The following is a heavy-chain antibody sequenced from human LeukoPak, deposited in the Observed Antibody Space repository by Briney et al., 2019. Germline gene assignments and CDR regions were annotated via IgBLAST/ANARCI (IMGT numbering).Heavy chain of an antibody. CDR2: INHSGST. D-gene: IGHD2-2*01. V-gene: IGHV4-34*01. J-gene: IGHJ4*02. Sequence: SEILSLTCAVYGGSFSGYYWSWIRQPPGKGLEWIGEINHSGSTNYNPSLKSRVTISVDTSKNQFSLKLSSVTAADTAVYYCARGRGCSSTSCYRGYYFDYWGRGTLVTISS. CDR3: ARGRGCSSTSCYRGYYFDY. CDR1: GGSFSGYY.